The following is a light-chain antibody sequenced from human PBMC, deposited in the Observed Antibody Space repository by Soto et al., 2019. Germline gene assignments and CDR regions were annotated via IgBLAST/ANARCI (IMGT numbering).Light chain of an antibody. CDR3: QSYDSSLWV. CDR1: SSNIGAGYD. V-gene: IGLV1-40*01. CDR2: GNS. J-gene: IGLJ3*02. Sequence: QSVLTQPPSVSGAPGQRVTISCTGSSSNIGAGYDEHWYQQLPGTAPKLLIYGNSNRPSGVPDRFSGSKSGTSASLAITGLQAEDEADYYCQSYDSSLWVFGGGTKLTVL.